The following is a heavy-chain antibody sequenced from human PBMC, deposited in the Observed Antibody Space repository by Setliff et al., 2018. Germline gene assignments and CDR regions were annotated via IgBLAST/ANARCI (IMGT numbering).Heavy chain of an antibody. CDR2: IFYSGRT. J-gene: IGHJ5*02. V-gene: IGHV4-39*07. Sequence: SETLSLTCTVSGASITNINYYWGLIRQPPGKGLEWIGSIFYSGRTFYNPSLKSRVTISVDTSKNQFSLKLSSVTAADTAVYYCARDRQSYYYDSSAFRWFDPWGQGTLVTVSS. D-gene: IGHD3-22*01. CDR3: ARDRQSYYYDSSAFRWFDP. CDR1: GASITNINYY.